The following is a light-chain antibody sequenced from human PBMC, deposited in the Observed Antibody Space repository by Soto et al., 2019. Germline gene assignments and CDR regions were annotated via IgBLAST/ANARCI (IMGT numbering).Light chain of an antibody. Sequence: ETVLTQSPGTLSLSPGERATLSCSASQSVSSSSLPWYQQRPGQAPRLLIYGTSSRATRIPDRFSGSGSGTDFTLTISRLEPEDFAVYFCQRYGSSPLITFGQGTRLEIK. CDR2: GTS. CDR1: QSVSSSS. J-gene: IGKJ5*01. CDR3: QRYGSSPLIT. V-gene: IGKV3-20*01.